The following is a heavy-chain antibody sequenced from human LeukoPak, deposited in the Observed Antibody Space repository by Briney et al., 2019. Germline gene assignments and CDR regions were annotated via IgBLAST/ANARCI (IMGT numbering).Heavy chain of an antibody. J-gene: IGHJ4*02. D-gene: IGHD3-22*01. CDR1: GGTFIRYA. CDR2: IIPIFGTA. V-gene: IGHV1-69*13. CDR3: ARDVSLYDSSGYYYLW. Sequence: GASVKVSCKASGGTFIRYAISWMRQAPGQRLEWMGGIIPIFGTANYAQKFHGRVTITADESSSTAYMELSSLRSEDTAVYYCARDVSLYDSSGYYYLWWGQGTLVTVSS.